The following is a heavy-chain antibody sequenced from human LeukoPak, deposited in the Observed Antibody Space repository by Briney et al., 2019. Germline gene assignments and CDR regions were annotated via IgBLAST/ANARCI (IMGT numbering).Heavy chain of an antibody. J-gene: IGHJ4*02. CDR1: GFTFSTFA. CDR2: IFPSGGEI. V-gene: IGHV3-23*01. CDR3: ARDFPFFDY. Sequence: GGSLGLSCAASGFTFSTFAMIWVRQPPGKGLEWVSSIFPSGGEIHYADSVRGRFTISRDNSKNTLYLQMNSLRAEDTAVYYCARDFPFFDYWGQGTLVTVSS.